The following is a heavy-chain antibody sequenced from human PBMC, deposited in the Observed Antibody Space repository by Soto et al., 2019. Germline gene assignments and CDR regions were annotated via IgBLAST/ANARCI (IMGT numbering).Heavy chain of an antibody. Sequence: QVQLVESGGGLVKPGGSLRLSCAASGFTFSDYYMSWIRQAPGKGLEWVSYISSSSSYTNYADSVKGRFTISRDNXQXSXYLQMNSLRAEDTAVYYCASYGSGSYYTGYYYGMDVWGQGTTVTVSS. CDR2: ISSSSSYT. D-gene: IGHD3-10*01. V-gene: IGHV3-11*05. J-gene: IGHJ6*02. CDR1: GFTFSDYY. CDR3: ASYGSGSYYTGYYYGMDV.